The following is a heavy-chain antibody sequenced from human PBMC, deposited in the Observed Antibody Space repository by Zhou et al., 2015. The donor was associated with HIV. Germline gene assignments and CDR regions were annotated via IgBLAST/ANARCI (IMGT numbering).Heavy chain of an antibody. Sequence: QVQLVQSGAEVKKPGSSVKVSCKASGGTFSSYTISWVRQAPGQGLEWMGRIIPIHGIANYAQKFQGRVTITADKSTSTAYMELSSLRSEDTAVYYCARTVAYCGGDCYSWGQGTLVTVSS. CDR2: IIPIHGIA. D-gene: IGHD2-21*02. V-gene: IGHV1-69*02. CDR3: ARTVAYCGGDCYS. CDR1: GGTFSSYT. J-gene: IGHJ4*02.